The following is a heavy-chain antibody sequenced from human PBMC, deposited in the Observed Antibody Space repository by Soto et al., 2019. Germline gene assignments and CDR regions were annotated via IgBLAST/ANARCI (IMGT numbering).Heavy chain of an antibody. D-gene: IGHD3-22*01. V-gene: IGHV4-59*01. CDR2: LYYGRSA. CDR3: ALRSMAVVPEY. Sequence: QVQLQESGPGLVKPSETLSLTCAVSGDSISTYYCMWIRQPPGKGLESIGYLYYGRSANYNPSLKSRVTFSVDTSTKQCSLPLSSMTAADKAVYYCALRSMAVVPEYWGQGTLVTVSS. J-gene: IGHJ4*02. CDR1: GDSISTYY.